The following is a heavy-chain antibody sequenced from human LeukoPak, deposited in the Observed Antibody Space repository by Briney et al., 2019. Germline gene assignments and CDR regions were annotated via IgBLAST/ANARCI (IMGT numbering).Heavy chain of an antibody. V-gene: IGHV4-59*08. Sequence: SETLSLTCPVSGSSISSYYWSWIRQPPGKGLEWIGYIYYSGSTNYNPSLKSRVTISVDTSKNQFSLKLSSVTAADTAVYYCASTGIYDTTGGNYWGQGTLVTVSS. CDR1: GSSISSYY. CDR2: IYYSGST. D-gene: IGHD3-22*01. J-gene: IGHJ4*02. CDR3: ASTGIYDTTGGNY.